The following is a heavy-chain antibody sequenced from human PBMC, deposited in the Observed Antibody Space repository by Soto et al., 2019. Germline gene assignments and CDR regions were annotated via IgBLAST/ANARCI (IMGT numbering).Heavy chain of an antibody. V-gene: IGHV1-69*12. J-gene: IGHJ6*02. CDR3: ARGNPPTRGSGDYTYYYYYGMDV. Sequence: QVQLVQSGAEVKKPGSSVKVSCKASGGTFSSYAISWVRQAPGQGLEWMGGIIPIFGTANYAQKFQGRVTIPAAESTSTAYMELSRLRSEDTAVYYCARGNPPTRGSGDYTYYYYYGMDVWGQGTTVTVSS. CDR1: GGTFSSYA. CDR2: IIPIFGTA. D-gene: IGHD3-3*01.